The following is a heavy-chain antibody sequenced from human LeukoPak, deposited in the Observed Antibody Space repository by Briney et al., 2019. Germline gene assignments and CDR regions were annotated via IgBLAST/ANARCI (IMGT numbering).Heavy chain of an antibody. Sequence: PETLSLTCAVSGYSISSGYYWGWIRQPPGKGLEWIGSIYHSGSTYYNPSLKSRVTISVDTSKNQFSLKLSSVTAADTAVYCCASYPGYYDSSGYYSTDYFDYWGQGTLVTVSS. J-gene: IGHJ4*02. CDR2: IYHSGST. CDR1: GYSISSGYY. V-gene: IGHV4-38-2*01. D-gene: IGHD3-22*01. CDR3: ASYPGYYDSSGYYSTDYFDY.